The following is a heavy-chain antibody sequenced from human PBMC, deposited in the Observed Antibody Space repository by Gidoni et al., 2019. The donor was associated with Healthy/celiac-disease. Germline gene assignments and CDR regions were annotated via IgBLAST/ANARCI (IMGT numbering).Heavy chain of an antibody. CDR2: IYYSGST. Sequence: QVQLQESGPGLVKPSETLSLTCTVAGGYVSSGSYYWSWIRQPPGKGLEWIVYIYYSGSTNYNPSLKSRVTISVDTSKNQFSLKLSSVTAADTAVYYCARARGGYNSPVDIWGQGTMVTVSS. D-gene: IGHD5-12*01. CDR1: GGYVSSGSYY. V-gene: IGHV4-61*01. CDR3: ARARGGYNSPVDI. J-gene: IGHJ3*02.